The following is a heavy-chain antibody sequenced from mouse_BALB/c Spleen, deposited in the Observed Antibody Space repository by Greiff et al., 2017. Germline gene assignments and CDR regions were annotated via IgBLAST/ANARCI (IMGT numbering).Heavy chain of an antibody. J-gene: IGHJ3*01. Sequence: DVQLQESGPGLVKPSQSLSLTCSVTGYSITSGYYWNWIRQFPGNKLEWMGYISYDGSNNYNPSLKNRISITRDTSKNQFFLKLNSVTTEDTATYYCARREDGNYFAYWGQGTLVTVSA. D-gene: IGHD2-1*01. CDR2: ISYDGSN. V-gene: IGHV3-6*02. CDR1: GYSITSGYY. CDR3: ARREDGNYFAY.